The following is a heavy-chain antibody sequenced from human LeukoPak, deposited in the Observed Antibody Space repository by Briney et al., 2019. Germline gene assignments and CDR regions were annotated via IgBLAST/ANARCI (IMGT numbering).Heavy chain of an antibody. V-gene: IGHV3-23*01. CDR2: VSGSGGST. Sequence: PGGSLRLSCAASGFTFSSYSMNWVRQAPGKGLEWVSAVSGSGGSTYYADSVKGRFTIPRDNSKNTLYLQMNSLRAEDTAVYYCAKNAVFGVVHYWGQGTLVTVSS. D-gene: IGHD3-3*01. CDR1: GFTFSSYS. J-gene: IGHJ4*02. CDR3: AKNAVFGVVHY.